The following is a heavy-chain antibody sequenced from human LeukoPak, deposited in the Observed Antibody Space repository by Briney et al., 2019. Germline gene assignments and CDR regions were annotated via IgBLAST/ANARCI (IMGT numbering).Heavy chain of an antibody. CDR3: ARHVGKLSSPEVVFDY. Sequence: SETLSLTCGVSGGSGSFSGYFWSWIRQPPGKGLEWIGEINHSGSTNYNPSLKSRVTISVDTSKNQFSLKLSSVTAADTAVYYCARHVGKLSSPEVVFDYWGQGTLVTVSS. D-gene: IGHD2-15*01. V-gene: IGHV4-34*01. CDR2: INHSGST. CDR1: GGSGSFSGYF. J-gene: IGHJ4*02.